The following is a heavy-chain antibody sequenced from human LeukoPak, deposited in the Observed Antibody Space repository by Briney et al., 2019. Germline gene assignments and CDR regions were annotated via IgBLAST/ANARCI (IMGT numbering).Heavy chain of an antibody. CDR1: GGSISSSNW. J-gene: IGHJ4*02. CDR2: IYHSGST. CDR3: ARAPRGITIFGVARVRGANYFDY. Sequence: SGTLSLTCAVSGGSISSSNWWSWVRQPPGKGLEWIGEIYHSGSTNYNPSLKSRVTISVDKSKNQFSLKLSSVTAADTAVYYCARAPRGITIFGVARVRGANYFDYWGQGTLVTVSS. V-gene: IGHV4-4*02. D-gene: IGHD3-3*01.